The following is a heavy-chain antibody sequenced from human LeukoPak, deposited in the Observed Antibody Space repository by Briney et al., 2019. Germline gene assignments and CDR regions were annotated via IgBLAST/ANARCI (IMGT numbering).Heavy chain of an antibody. CDR1: GGSFSGYY. D-gene: IGHD3-22*01. CDR3: ARGSGYIAREN. Sequence: SETLSLTCAVYGGSFSGYYWSWIRQPPGKGLEWIGEINHSGGTNYNPSLKSRVTISVDTSKNQFSLKLTSVTAADTAVYYCARGSGYIARENWGQGTLVTVSS. J-gene: IGHJ4*02. V-gene: IGHV4-34*01. CDR2: INHSGGT.